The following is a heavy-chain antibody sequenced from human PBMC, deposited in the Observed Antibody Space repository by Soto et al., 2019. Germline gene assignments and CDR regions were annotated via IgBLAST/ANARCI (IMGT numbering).Heavy chain of an antibody. V-gene: IGHV1-3*04. J-gene: IGHJ4*02. Sequence: ASVTVYFTGAGYTFTTYAMHWVRQAPGQRLEWMGWINTGNGNTDYSQKFQGRVTVARDTSASTAYMEVSSLKSEDTAVYYCVRALDYYFDYWGQGTLVTVS. CDR1: GYTFTTYA. CDR2: INTGNGNT. CDR3: VRALDYYFDY.